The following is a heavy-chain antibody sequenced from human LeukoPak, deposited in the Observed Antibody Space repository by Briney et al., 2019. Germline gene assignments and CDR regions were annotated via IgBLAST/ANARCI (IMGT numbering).Heavy chain of an antibody. D-gene: IGHD3-16*01. CDR1: GGSISGYY. CDR2: IYSSGSA. Sequence: PSETLSLTCTVSGGSISGYYWSWIRQPPGKGLECIGYIYSSGSASYNPSLISRVTILVDTSKNQFSLTLTSVTAADTAVYYCARLHASRAEEFDPWGQGTLVTVSS. CDR3: ARLHASRAEEFDP. J-gene: IGHJ5*02. V-gene: IGHV4-59*03.